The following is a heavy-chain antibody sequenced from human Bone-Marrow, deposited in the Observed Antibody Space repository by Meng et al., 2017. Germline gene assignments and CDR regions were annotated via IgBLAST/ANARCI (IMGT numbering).Heavy chain of an antibody. D-gene: IGHD3-16*01. J-gene: IGHJ5*02. CDR2: INHSGST. V-gene: IGHV4-34*01. CDR3: AKARLWGDNWFDP. CDR1: GGSFSGYY. Sequence: GQLPQWGAGLLKPSGTLSLPCAVDGGSFSGYYWSWIRQPPGKGLEWIGEINHSGSTNYNPSLKSRVTISVDTSKNQFSLKLSSVTAADTAVYYCAKARLWGDNWFDPWGQGTLVTVSS.